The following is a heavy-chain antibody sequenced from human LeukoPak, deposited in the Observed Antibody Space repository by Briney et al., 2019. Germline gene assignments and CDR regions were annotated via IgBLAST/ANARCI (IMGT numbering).Heavy chain of an antibody. V-gene: IGHV1-3*01. Sequence: ASVKVSCKASGYTFTSYAMHWVRQAPGQRLEWMGWINAGNGNTKYSQKFQGRVTITRDTSASTAYMELSSLRSEDTAVYYCARSYGDYYYYGMDVWGQGTTVTVSS. CDR3: ARSYGDYYYYGMDV. CDR1: GYTFTSYA. CDR2: INAGNGNT. D-gene: IGHD4-17*01. J-gene: IGHJ6*02.